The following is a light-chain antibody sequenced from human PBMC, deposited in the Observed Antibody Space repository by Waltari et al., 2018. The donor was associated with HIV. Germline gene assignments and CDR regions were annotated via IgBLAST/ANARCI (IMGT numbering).Light chain of an antibody. V-gene: IGLV1-40*01. CDR3: QSYDSSLSAWV. J-gene: IGLJ3*02. Sequence: QSVLTQPPSVSGAPGQRVTISCTGSSSNLGAQYAVHWYQPRPGTAPKVLIYGNRDRPSGVPDRFSGSKSGTSASLVITGLQAEDEANYYCQSYDSSLSAWVFGGGTKLTVL. CDR2: GNR. CDR1: SSNLGAQYA.